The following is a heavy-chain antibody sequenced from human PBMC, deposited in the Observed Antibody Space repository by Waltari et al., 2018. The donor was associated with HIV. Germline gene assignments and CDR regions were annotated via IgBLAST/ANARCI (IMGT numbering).Heavy chain of an antibody. CDR1: GFNFRSYW. CDR2: INIDGTDT. Sequence: DVRLEESGGNLVQPGGSLRLSCAASGFNFRSYWMHWIRHAPGKGLVWVSHINIDGTDTSYLDSVKGRFTISRDNTKNTVYLQMNGLRVDDTAIYYCTRDLSTYGHEFDYWGQGTRVTVAS. J-gene: IGHJ4*02. D-gene: IGHD2-2*01. V-gene: IGHV3-74*01. CDR3: TRDLSTYGHEFDY.